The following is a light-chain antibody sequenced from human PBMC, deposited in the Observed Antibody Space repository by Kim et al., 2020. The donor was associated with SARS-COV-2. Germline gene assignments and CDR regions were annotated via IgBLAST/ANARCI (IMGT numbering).Light chain of an antibody. J-gene: IGLJ3*02. CDR1: SSNIGNNY. V-gene: IGLV1-47*01. Sequence: QSVLTQPPSASGTPGQRVTISCSGSSSNIGNNYVHWYQQFPGAAPKLIIYRNNQRPSGVPDRFSGSKSGTSASLAISGLRSEDEADYYCATWDDSLSGRVFGGGTQLTVL. CDR2: RNN. CDR3: ATWDDSLSGRV.